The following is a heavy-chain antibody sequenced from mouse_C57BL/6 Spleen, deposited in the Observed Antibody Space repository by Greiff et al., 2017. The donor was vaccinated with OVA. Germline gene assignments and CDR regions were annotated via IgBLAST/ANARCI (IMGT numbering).Heavy chain of an antibody. D-gene: IGHD2-1*01. Sequence: QVQLQQPGAELVKPGASVKLSCKASGYTFTSYWMHWVKQRPGQGLEWIGMIHPNSGSTNYNEKFKSKATLTVDKSSSTAYMQLSSLTSEDSAVYYCARNGKEGYIDYWGQGTTLTVSS. CDR1: GYTFTSYW. CDR3: ARNGKEGYIDY. J-gene: IGHJ2*01. CDR2: IHPNSGST. V-gene: IGHV1-64*01.